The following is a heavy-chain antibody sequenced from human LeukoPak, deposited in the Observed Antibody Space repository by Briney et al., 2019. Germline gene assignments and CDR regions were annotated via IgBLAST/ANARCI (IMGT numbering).Heavy chain of an antibody. D-gene: IGHD6-19*01. Sequence: PSQTLSLTCTVYGGSISSGGYYWSWIRQHPGKGLEWIGYIYYSGSTYYNPSLKSRVTISVDTSKNQFSLKLSSVTAADTAVYYCARGRGTGYSSGWYKYYFDYWGQGTLVTVSS. CDR1: GGSISSGGYY. CDR3: ARGRGTGYSSGWYKYYFDY. CDR2: IYYSGST. V-gene: IGHV4-31*03. J-gene: IGHJ4*02.